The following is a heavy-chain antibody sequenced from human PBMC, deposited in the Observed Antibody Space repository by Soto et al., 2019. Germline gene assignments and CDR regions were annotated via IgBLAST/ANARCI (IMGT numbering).Heavy chain of an antibody. CDR3: ARDKGQLVPADGY. CDR1: GFTFSDYY. Sequence: PGGSLRLSCAASGFTFSDYYMSWIRQAPGKGLEWVSYITSSGSSIYYADSVKGRFTISRENAKNSLYLQMNSLRAEDTAVYYCARDKGQLVPADGYWGQGTLVTVSS. V-gene: IGHV3-11*01. J-gene: IGHJ4*02. D-gene: IGHD6-6*01. CDR2: ITSSGSSI.